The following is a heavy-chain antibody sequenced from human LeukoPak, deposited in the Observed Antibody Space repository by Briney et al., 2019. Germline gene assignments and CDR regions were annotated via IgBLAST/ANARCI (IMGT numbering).Heavy chain of an antibody. CDR1: GGSVTGGSYY. V-gene: IGHV4-61*02. Sequence: SETLSLTCSVSGGSVTGGSYYWSWIRQPAGKGLEWIGRISTSGSTNYNPSVKSRVTMSLDTSKNQFSLKLNSLTAADTAVYYCARGAALAIDYWGQGALVTVSS. J-gene: IGHJ4*02. D-gene: IGHD2-15*01. CDR3: ARGAALAIDY. CDR2: ISTSGST.